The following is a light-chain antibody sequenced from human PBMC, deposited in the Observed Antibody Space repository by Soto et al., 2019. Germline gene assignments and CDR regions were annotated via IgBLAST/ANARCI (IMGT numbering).Light chain of an antibody. V-gene: IGKV3-15*01. CDR1: QSVSSN. CDR2: GAS. CDR3: QQYNNLPRT. J-gene: IGKJ1*01. Sequence: VVTQSPATLSMSPGERATLSCRASQSVSSNLAWYQQKHGQAPRLLIYGASTRATGIPARFSGSVSGTEGTITISSLQSEDGPVYYCQQYNNLPRTFGQGTKVDIK.